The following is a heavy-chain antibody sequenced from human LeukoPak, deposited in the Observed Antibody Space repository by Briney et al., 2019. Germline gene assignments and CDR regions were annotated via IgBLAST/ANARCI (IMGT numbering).Heavy chain of an antibody. D-gene: IGHD2-15*01. V-gene: IGHV4-59*12. CDR3: ARESGVLGYCSGGSCYPWYFDY. CDR2: IYYSGST. Sequence: PSETLSLTCTVSGDSISSYYWSWIRQPPGKGLEWIGYIYYSGSTNYNPSLKSRVTISVDTPKNQFSLKLSSVTAADTAVYYCARESGVLGYCSGGSCYPWYFDYWGQGTLVTVSS. J-gene: IGHJ4*02. CDR1: GDSISSYY.